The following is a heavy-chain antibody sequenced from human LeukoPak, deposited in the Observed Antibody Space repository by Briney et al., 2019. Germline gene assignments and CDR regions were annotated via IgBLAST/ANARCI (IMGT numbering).Heavy chain of an antibody. J-gene: IGHJ4*02. CDR3: ARLIAARLQD. CDR1: GFTFSSYA. V-gene: IGHV3-30-3*01. D-gene: IGHD6-6*01. Sequence: GGSLRLSCAASGFTFSSYAMHWVRQAPGKGLEWVAVISYDGSNKYYADSVKGRFTISRDNSENTLYLQMNSLRAEDTAVYYCARLIAARLQDWGQGTLVTVSS. CDR2: ISYDGSNK.